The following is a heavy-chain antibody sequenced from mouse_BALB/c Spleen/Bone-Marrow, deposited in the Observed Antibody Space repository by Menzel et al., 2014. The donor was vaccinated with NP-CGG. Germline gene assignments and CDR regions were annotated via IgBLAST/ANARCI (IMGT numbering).Heavy chain of an antibody. CDR2: INPDSNTI. Sequence: EVQLEESGGGLVQPGGSLKLSCAASGFDFSRYWMRWVRQAPGKGLEWIGEINPDSNTINYTPSLKDKFIISRDNAKKTLYLQISKVISEDTALYYYARLGDFGSMAYWGQGTLVTVSS. V-gene: IGHV4-1*02. J-gene: IGHJ3*01. CDR3: ARLGDFGSMAY. CDR1: GFDFSRYW.